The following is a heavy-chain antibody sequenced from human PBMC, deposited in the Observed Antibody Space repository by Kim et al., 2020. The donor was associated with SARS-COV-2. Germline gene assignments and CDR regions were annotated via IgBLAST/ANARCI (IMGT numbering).Heavy chain of an antibody. V-gene: IGHV4-31*03. J-gene: IGHJ6*02. CDR2: IYYSGST. D-gene: IGHD3-10*01. CDR1: GGSISSGGYY. Sequence: SETLSLTCTVSGGSISSGGYYWSWIRQHPGKGLEWIGYIYYSGSTYYNPSLKSRVTISVDTSKNQFSLKLSSVTAADTAVYYCAARGEGLLWFGESWKYYYYGMDVWGQGTTVTVSS. CDR3: AARGEGLLWFGESWKYYYYGMDV.